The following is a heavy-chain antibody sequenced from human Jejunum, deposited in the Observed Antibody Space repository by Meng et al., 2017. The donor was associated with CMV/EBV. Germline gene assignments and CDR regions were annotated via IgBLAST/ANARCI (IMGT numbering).Heavy chain of an antibody. Sequence: QIPLKESGPTLVKPTQTLTLTCXFSGFSPSTSGEGVGWIRQPPGKALEWLALIYRGDDKRYSPSLNSRLTIAKDTSKNEVVLTLTNMGPIDTGTYYCAHFVGGYYPSRPDYWGQGTLVTVSS. CDR1: GFSPSTSGEG. CDR2: IYRGDDK. CDR3: AHFVGGYYPSRPDY. D-gene: IGHD1-26*01. J-gene: IGHJ4*02. V-gene: IGHV2-5*02.